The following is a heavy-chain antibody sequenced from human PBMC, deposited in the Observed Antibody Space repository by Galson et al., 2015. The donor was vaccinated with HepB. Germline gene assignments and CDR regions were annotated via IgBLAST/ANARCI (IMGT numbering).Heavy chain of an antibody. Sequence: SLRLSCAASGFTFSSYGMHWVRQAPGKGLEWVAVISYDGSNKYYADSVKGRFTISRDNSKNTLYLQMNSLRAEDTAVYYCAKDLAAYCGGDCPTKDYWGQGTLVTVSS. V-gene: IGHV3-30*18. CDR3: AKDLAAYCGGDCPTKDY. D-gene: IGHD2-21*02. J-gene: IGHJ4*02. CDR1: GFTFSSYG. CDR2: ISYDGSNK.